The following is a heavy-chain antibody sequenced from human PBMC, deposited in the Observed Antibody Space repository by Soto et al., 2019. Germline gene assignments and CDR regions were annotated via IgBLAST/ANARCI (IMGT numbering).Heavy chain of an antibody. D-gene: IGHD5-12*01. CDR2: IIPIFGTV. CDR3: ARGNHRWLQLWYFDL. CDR1: GGTFSNYP. Sequence: QVQLVQSGAEVKKPGSSVKVSCKASGGTFSNYPISWVRQAPGQGLEWMGGIIPIFGTVNYAQKFQGRVTMTADESTSTASMELSSLRSEDTAVYYCARGNHRWLQLWYFDLWGRGTLVTVSS. J-gene: IGHJ2*01. V-gene: IGHV1-69*12.